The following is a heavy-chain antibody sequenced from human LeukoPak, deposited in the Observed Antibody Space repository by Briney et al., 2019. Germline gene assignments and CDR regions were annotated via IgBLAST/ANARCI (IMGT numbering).Heavy chain of an antibody. CDR3: AREGGHYYGSGSFDNWFDP. D-gene: IGHD3-10*01. V-gene: IGHV4-59*01. J-gene: IGHJ5*02. CDR1: GGSISSYY. CDR2: IYYSGST. Sequence: PSETLSLTCTVSGGSISSYYWSWIRQPPGKGLEWIWYIYYSGSTNYNPSLKSRVTISVDTSRNQFSLKLSSVTAADTAVYYCAREGGHYYGSGSFDNWFDPWGQGTLVTVSS.